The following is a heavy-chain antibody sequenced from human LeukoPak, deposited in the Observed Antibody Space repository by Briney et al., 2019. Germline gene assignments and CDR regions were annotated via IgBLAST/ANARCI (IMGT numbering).Heavy chain of an antibody. Sequence: GGSLRLSCAASGFTFSSYWMHWVRQAPGKGLVWVSRINSDGSSTSYADSVKGRFTISRDNAKNTLYLQMNGLRAEDTAVYYCARVPDSGSAIDYWGQGTLVTVSS. CDR2: INSDGSST. CDR3: ARVPDSGSAIDY. J-gene: IGHJ4*02. V-gene: IGHV3-74*01. CDR1: GFTFSSYW. D-gene: IGHD1-26*01.